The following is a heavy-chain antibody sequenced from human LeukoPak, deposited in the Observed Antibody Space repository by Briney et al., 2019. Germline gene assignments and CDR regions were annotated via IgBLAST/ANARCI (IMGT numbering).Heavy chain of an antibody. CDR1: GVSIYSYY. Sequence: SETLSLTCTVSGVSIYSYYWNWIRQSPGKGLGWIGYIHYSGSSSYDPSLKSRVTISVDTSKSQFSLTLTSATAADTAVYYCATGRSIRYFDYWGQGTLLTVSS. D-gene: IGHD3-3*01. CDR3: ATGRSIRYFDY. J-gene: IGHJ4*02. CDR2: IHYSGSS. V-gene: IGHV4-59*08.